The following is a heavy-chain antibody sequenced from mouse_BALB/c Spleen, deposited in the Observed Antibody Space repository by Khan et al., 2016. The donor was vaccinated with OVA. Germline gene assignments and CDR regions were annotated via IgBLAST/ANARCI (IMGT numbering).Heavy chain of an antibody. CDR3: ARINYYDGSY. Sequence: EVQLQQSGAELVKPGASVKLSCTTSGFNIKDTYIHWVKQRPEQGLEWIGRIDPANGYTKFDPKFQGKATITTDTSSNTAYLQLSSLTSEDTAVYYCARINYYDGSYWGQGTLVTVSS. D-gene: IGHD1-1*01. V-gene: IGHV14-3*02. J-gene: IGHJ3*01. CDR1: GFNIKDTY. CDR2: IDPANGYT.